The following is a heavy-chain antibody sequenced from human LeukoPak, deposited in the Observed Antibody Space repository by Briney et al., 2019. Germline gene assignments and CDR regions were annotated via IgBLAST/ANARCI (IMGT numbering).Heavy chain of an antibody. CDR1: GGSISSGSYY. CDR2: IYTSGST. J-gene: IGHJ1*01. V-gene: IGHV4-61*02. Sequence: SETLSLTCTVSGGSISSGSYYWSWIRQPAGKGLEWVGRIYTSGSTNYNPSLKSRVTISVDTSKNQFSLKLSSVTAADTAVYYCAREGGSSGYYFLQHWGQGTLVTVSS. CDR3: AREGGSSGYYFLQH. D-gene: IGHD3-22*01.